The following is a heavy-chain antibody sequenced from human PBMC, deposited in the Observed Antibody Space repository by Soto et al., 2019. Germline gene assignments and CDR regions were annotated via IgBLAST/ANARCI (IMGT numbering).Heavy chain of an antibody. CDR1: GFTFSSFA. Sequence: EVQLLESGGGLVQPGGSLRLSCAASGFTFSSFAMSWVRQAPGKGMEWVSAISSSGGSTYYADSVKGRFTISRDNSKNSLDLQMNSLRAEDTAVYYCARKGGIHLWSDWYYYGMDVWGQGTTVTVSS. D-gene: IGHD5-18*01. CDR2: ISSSGGST. CDR3: ARKGGIHLWSDWYYYGMDV. V-gene: IGHV3-23*01. J-gene: IGHJ6*02.